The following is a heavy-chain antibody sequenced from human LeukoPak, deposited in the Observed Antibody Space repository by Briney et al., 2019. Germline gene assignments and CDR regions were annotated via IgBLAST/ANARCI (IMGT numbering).Heavy chain of an antibody. CDR3: ARGSLSLGGDYAETQDGGNFDY. CDR2: IIPIFGTA. Sequence: VKVSCKASGGTFSSYAISWVRQAPGQGLEWMGGIIPIFGTANYAQKFQGRVTITADESTSTAHMELSSLRSEDTAVYYCARGSLSLGGDYAETQDGGNFDYWGQGTLVTVSS. J-gene: IGHJ4*02. V-gene: IGHV1-69*13. CDR1: GGTFSSYA. D-gene: IGHD4-17*01.